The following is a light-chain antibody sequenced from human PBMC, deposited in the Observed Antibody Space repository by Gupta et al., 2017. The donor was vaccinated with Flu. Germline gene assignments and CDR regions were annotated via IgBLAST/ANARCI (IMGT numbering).Light chain of an antibody. CDR2: EVS. CDR1: QSLVYKNGITY. J-gene: IGKJ2*02. Sequence: ISCRSSQSLVYKNGITYLTWFQQRPGQSPMRLIYEVSNRDSGVPDRFSGSGSVTDFTLKISRVEAEDVGVYYCMRGTRPWTFGQGTRLEI. V-gene: IGKV2-30*01. CDR3: MRGTRPWT.